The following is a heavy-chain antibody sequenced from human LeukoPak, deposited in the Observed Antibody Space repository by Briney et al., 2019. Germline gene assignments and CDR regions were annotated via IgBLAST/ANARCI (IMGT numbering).Heavy chain of an antibody. D-gene: IGHD3-22*01. CDR3: AREMYYYDSSGYSGWDAFDI. J-gene: IGHJ3*02. V-gene: IGHV4-4*07. CDR2: IYTSGST. Sequence: SETLSLTCTVSGGSISSYYWSWIRQPAGKGLEWIGRIYTSGSTNYNPSLKSRVTMSVDTSKNQFSLKLSSVTAADTAVYYCAREMYYYDSSGYSGWDAFDIWGQGTMVTVSS. CDR1: GGSISSYY.